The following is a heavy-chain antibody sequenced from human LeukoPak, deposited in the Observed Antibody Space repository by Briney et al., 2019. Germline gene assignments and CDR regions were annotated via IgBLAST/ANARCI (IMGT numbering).Heavy chain of an antibody. J-gene: IGHJ6*03. D-gene: IGHD6-13*01. V-gene: IGHV1-2*02. CDR1: GYTFTGYY. CDR2: INPNSGGT. Sequence: ASVKVSCKASGYTFTGYYMHWVRQAPGQGLEWMGWINPNSGGTNYAQKFQGRVTMTRDTSISTAYMELSRRRSDDTAVYYCARALAAAPRAYYYYMDVWGKGTTVTVSS. CDR3: ARALAAAPRAYYYYMDV.